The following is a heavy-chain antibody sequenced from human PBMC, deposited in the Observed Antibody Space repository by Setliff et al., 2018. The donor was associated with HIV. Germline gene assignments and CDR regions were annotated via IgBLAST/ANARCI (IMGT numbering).Heavy chain of an antibody. D-gene: IGHD3-10*01. V-gene: IGHV4-59*02. CDR3: ARRRGPMVRGVDPSPSYYFDY. CDR1: GGSVNVEY. J-gene: IGHJ4*02. CDR2: IHDSGTT. Sequence: SETLSLTCTVSGGSVNVEYWSWLRQPPGKALEWIAWIHDSGTTNYNPSLKSRVTISRDTSKNQFSLKLSSVTPADTAVYYCARRRGPMVRGVDPSPSYYFDYWGQGTLVTV.